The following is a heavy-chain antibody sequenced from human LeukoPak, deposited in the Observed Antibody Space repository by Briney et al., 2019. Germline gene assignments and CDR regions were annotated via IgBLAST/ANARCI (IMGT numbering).Heavy chain of an antibody. D-gene: IGHD1-26*01. V-gene: IGHV3-23*01. CDR1: GFTSNNYA. Sequence: GGSLRLSCAASGFTSNNYAMSWVRQAPGKGLEWVSGVSGSGSGTYYADSVKGRFTISRDNSKNTLFLQMSSLRAEDMAVYYCAKVSAVGTTTGYFDYWGQGTLVTVSS. CDR2: VSGSGSGT. CDR3: AKVSAVGTTTGYFDY. J-gene: IGHJ4*02.